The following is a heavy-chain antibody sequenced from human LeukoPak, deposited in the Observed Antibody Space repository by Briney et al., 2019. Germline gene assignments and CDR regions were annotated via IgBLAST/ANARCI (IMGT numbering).Heavy chain of an antibody. CDR3: ARDLGDFWSGYPYGMDV. CDR1: GFTFSSYS. V-gene: IGHV3-21*01. CDR2: ISSSSSYI. D-gene: IGHD3-3*01. J-gene: IGHJ6*02. Sequence: AGGSLRLSCAASGFTFSSYSMNWVRQAPGKGLEWVSSISSSSSYIYYADSVKGRFTISRDNAKNAPYLQMNSLRAEDTAVYYCARDLGDFWSGYPYGMDVWGQGTTVTVSS.